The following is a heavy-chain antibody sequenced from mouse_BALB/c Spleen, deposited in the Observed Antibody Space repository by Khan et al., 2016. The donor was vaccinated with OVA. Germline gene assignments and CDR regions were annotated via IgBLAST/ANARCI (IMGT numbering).Heavy chain of an antibody. Sequence: QIQLVQSGPELKKPGETVKISCKASAYTFTNYGMNWVKQAPGKGLKWMGWINTYTGEPTYADDFKGRFAFSLETSASTAYLQISNLKNEDMATFFCARTYYSYDRYFDVWGAGTTVTVSS. CDR2: INTYTGEP. CDR3: ARTYYSYDRYFDV. CDR1: AYTFTNYG. V-gene: IGHV9-1*02. J-gene: IGHJ1*01. D-gene: IGHD2-14*01.